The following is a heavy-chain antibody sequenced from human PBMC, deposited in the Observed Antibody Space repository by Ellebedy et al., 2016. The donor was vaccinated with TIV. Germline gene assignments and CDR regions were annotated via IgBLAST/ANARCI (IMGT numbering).Heavy chain of an antibody. CDR3: AREHMTSTGSPLDY. J-gene: IGHJ4*02. CDR1: GFTFSSYA. D-gene: IGHD1-1*01. CDR2: ITGSGGST. Sequence: GESLKISCAASGFTFSSYAMTWVRQAPGKGLEWVSAITGSGGSTYYADSVKGRFTISRDISKNTLYLQMNSLRAEDTAVYYCAREHMTSTGSPLDYWGQGTLVTVSS. V-gene: IGHV3-23*01.